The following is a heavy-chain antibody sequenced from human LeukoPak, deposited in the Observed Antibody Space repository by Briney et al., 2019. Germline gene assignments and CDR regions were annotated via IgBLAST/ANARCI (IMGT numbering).Heavy chain of an antibody. J-gene: IGHJ6*03. V-gene: IGHV3-21*01. CDR3: ARDTLYGSGSYYPQLYYYYYMDV. CDR1: GFTFSSYS. D-gene: IGHD3-10*01. Sequence: GGSLRLSCAASGFTFSSYSMNWVRQAPGKGLEWVSSISSSSSYIYYADSVKGRFTISRDNAKNSLYLQMNSLRAEDTAVHYCARDTLYGSGSYYPQLYYYYYMDVWGKGTTVTISS. CDR2: ISSSSSYI.